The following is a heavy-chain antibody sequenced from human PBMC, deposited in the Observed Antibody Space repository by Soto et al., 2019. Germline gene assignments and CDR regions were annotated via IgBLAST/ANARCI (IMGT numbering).Heavy chain of an antibody. CDR2: IYYRGST. CDR1: GGSISSYY. Sequence: SETLSLTCTVSGGSISSYYWSWIRQPPGKGLKWIGYIYYRGSTNYNPSLKSRVTISVDTSKNQFSLKLSSVTAADSSVYYCAREPLSGPVAYAFDIWGQGTMVTVSS. CDR3: AREPLSGPVAYAFDI. D-gene: IGHD3-16*02. J-gene: IGHJ3*02. V-gene: IGHV4-59*01.